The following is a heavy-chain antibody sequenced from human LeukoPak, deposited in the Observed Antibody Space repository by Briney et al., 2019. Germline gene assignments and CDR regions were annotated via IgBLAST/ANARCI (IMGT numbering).Heavy chain of an antibody. CDR2: SNPNSGDT. CDR1: GFTFTTYY. D-gene: IGHD5-12*01. J-gene: IGHJ3*01. CDR3: AKDRAHVGTMVDVFDF. Sequence: ASVKVSCKTSGFTFTTYYIHWVGPAPGQGPAWMGWSNPNSGDTKYARKFQGRVIMARDTSITTAYMELRRLTSDDTAMYYCAKDRAHVGTMVDVFDFWGQGTMVTVSS. V-gene: IGHV1-2*02.